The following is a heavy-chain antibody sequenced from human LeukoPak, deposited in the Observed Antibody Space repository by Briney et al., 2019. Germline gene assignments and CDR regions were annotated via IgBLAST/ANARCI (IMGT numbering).Heavy chain of an antibody. J-gene: IGHJ4*02. D-gene: IGHD6-6*01. Sequence: SETLSLTCTVSGGSISSGSYYWSWIRQPAGKGLEWLGRIYTSGSTNYNPSLKSRVTISVDTSKNQFSLKLSSVTAADTAVYYCARSSSIAAPPGYWGQGTLVTVSS. V-gene: IGHV4-61*02. CDR1: GGSISSGSYY. CDR2: IYTSGST. CDR3: ARSSSIAAPPGY.